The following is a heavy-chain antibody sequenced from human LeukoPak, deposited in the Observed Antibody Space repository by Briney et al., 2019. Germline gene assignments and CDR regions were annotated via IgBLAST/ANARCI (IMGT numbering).Heavy chain of an antibody. D-gene: IGHD1-26*01. CDR3: ARRVVGDYDY. J-gene: IGHJ4*02. CDR2: IHHSGST. CDR1: GYSISSDYY. Sequence: SETLSLTCAVSGYSISSDYYCCWSRQPPEKGQEWVGSIHHSGSTYYNPSLHSRVTISVDTSKNQFSLKLSSVTAADTAVYYCARRVVGDYDYWGQGTLVTVSS. V-gene: IGHV4-38-2*01.